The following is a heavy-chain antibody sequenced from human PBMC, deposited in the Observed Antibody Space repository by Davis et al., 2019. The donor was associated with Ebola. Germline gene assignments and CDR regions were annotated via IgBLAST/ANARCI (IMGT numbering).Heavy chain of an antibody. CDR3: ARLGSAPFDY. D-gene: IGHD1-26*01. CDR2: INPNTGVT. V-gene: IGHV1-2*02. J-gene: IGHJ4*02. CDR1: GYTFTGYY. Sequence: ASVKVSCKASGYTFTGYYLHWVRQAPGQGLEWMGWINPNTGVTVYARKFQDRVTMTRDTSISTAYMDLSRLRSDDTAVYYCARLGSAPFDYWGQGTLVTVSS.